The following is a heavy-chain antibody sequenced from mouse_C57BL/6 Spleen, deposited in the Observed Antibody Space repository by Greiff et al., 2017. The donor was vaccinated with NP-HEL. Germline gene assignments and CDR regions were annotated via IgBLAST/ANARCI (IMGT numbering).Heavy chain of an antibody. CDR1: GYAFTNYL. CDR3: ARDYDYLYAMDY. J-gene: IGHJ4*01. D-gene: IGHD2-4*01. V-gene: IGHV1-54*01. CDR2: INPGSGGT. Sequence: VQLQQSGAELVRPGTSVKVSCKASGYAFTNYLIEWVKQRPGQGLEWIGVINPGSGGTNYNEKFKGKATLTADKSSSTAYMQLSSLTSEDSAVYFCARDYDYLYAMDYWGQGTSVTVSS.